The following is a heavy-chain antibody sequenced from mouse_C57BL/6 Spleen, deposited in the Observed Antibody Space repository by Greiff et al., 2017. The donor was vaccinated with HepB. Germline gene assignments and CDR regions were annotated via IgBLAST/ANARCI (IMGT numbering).Heavy chain of an antibody. J-gene: IGHJ4*01. V-gene: IGHV1-49*01. Sequence: LQQSGAELVRPGSSVKLSCTDSYFAFMASAMHWVKQRPGHGLEWIGSFTMYSDATEYSENFKGKATLTANTSSSTAYMELSSLTSEDSAVYYCARSYCSNYNAMDYWGQGTSVTVSS. CDR3: ARSYCSNYNAMDY. CDR2: FTMYSDAT. D-gene: IGHD2-5*01. CDR1: YFAFMASA.